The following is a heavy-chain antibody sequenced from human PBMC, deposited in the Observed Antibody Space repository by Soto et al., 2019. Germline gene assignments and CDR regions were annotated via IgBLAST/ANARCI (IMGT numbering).Heavy chain of an antibody. D-gene: IGHD5-12*01. CDR2: IWYDGSNK. CDR1: GFTFSSYG. V-gene: IGHV3-33*06. CDR3: AKSGYSGYGFDY. J-gene: IGHJ4*02. Sequence: GGSLRLSCAASGFTFSSYGMHWVRQAPGKGLEWVAVIWYDGSNKYYADSVKGRFTISRDNSKNTLYLQMNSLRAEDTALYYCAKSGYSGYGFDYWGQGTLVTVSS.